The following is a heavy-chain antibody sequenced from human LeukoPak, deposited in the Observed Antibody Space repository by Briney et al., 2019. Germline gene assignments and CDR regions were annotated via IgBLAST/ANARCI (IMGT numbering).Heavy chain of an antibody. Sequence: ASVKVSCKASGYTFTGYYMHWVRQAPGQGLEWMGWINPNSGGTNYAQKFQGRVTMTRDTSISTAYMELSRLRSDDTAAYYCARARGSGGRDVRGFDYWGQGTLVTVSS. J-gene: IGHJ4*02. V-gene: IGHV1-2*02. CDR2: INPNSGGT. CDR1: GYTFTGYY. D-gene: IGHD2-15*01. CDR3: ARARGSGGRDVRGFDY.